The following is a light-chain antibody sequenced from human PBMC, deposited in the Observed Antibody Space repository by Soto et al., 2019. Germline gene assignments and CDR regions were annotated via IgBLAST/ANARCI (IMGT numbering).Light chain of an antibody. CDR2: DAS. Sequence: DIRMSNSPFTLSASVGDRVTMTCRASQSISSWLAWYQQKPGKPPKPLIYDASSLERGVPSRFSGSGSGTEFTLTISSLQPDDFAPYYCQHYNIFSWTFGQGTKVDI. V-gene: IGKV1-5*01. J-gene: IGKJ1*01. CDR3: QHYNIFSWT. CDR1: QSISSW.